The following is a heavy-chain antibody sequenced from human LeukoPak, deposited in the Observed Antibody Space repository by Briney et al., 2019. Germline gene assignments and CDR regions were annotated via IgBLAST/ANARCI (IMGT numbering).Heavy chain of an antibody. J-gene: IGHJ6*02. D-gene: IGHD6-19*01. CDR2: MNPNSGNT. CDR1: GYTFTSYD. V-gene: IGHV1-8*01. CDR3: ARGLAGSPWYYYGMDV. Sequence: ASVKVSCKASGYTFTSYDINWVRQATGQGLEWMGWMNPNSGNTGYAQKFQGRVTMARNTSISTAYMELSSLRSEDTAVYYCARGLAGSPWYYYGMDVWGQGTTVTVSS.